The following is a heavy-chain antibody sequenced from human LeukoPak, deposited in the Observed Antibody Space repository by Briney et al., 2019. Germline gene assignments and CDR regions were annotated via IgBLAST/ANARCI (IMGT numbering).Heavy chain of an antibody. CDR2: IYHSGST. J-gene: IGHJ4*02. V-gene: IGHV4-38-2*01. CDR3: ARLRYCSGGSCYRFDY. CDR1: GYSISSGYY. Sequence: SETLSLTCAVSGYSISSGYYWGWIRQPPGKGLEWIGSIYHSGSTYYNPSLKSRVTISVDTSKNQFSLKLSSVTAADTAVYYCARLRYCSGGSCYRFDYWGQGTLVTVSS. D-gene: IGHD2-15*01.